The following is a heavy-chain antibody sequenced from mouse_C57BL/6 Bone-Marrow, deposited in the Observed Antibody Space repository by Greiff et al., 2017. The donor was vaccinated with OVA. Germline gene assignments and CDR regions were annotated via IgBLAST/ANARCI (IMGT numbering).Heavy chain of an antibody. CDR2: ISSGGDYI. Sequence: EVKLQESGEGLVKPGGSLKLSCAASGFTFSSYAMSWVRQTPEKRLEWVAYISSGGDYIYYADTVKGRFTISRDNARNTLYLQMSSLKSEYTAMYYCTRAITTVVVPYYAMDYWGQGTSVTVSS. CDR1: GFTFSSYA. CDR3: TRAITTVVVPYYAMDY. V-gene: IGHV5-9-1*02. D-gene: IGHD1-1*01. J-gene: IGHJ4*01.